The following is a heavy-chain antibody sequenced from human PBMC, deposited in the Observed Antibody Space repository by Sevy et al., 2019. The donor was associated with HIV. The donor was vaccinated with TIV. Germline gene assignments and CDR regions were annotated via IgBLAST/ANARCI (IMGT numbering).Heavy chain of an antibody. J-gene: IGHJ3*02. Sequence: GGSLRLSCAASGFTVGSNYMSWVRQAPGKGLEWVSIIYSGVTTSYADSVKGRFTISRDNSKNTPYLQMNSLRAEDTAGYDCARVSVYYYDSSGYDTTGNAFDIWGQGTMVTVSS. CDR2: IYSGVTT. V-gene: IGHV3-53*01. CDR3: ARVSVYYYDSSGYDTTGNAFDI. CDR1: GFTVGSNY. D-gene: IGHD3-22*01.